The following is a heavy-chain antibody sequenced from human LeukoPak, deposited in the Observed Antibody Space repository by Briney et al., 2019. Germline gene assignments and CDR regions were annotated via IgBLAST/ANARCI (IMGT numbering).Heavy chain of an antibody. J-gene: IGHJ4*02. D-gene: IGHD6-13*01. CDR3: ARDRLYSSWYPWGEADY. CDR2: ISYDGSNK. Sequence: PGGSLRLSCAASGFTFSSYAMHWVRQAPGKGLEWVAVISYDGSNKYYADSVKGRFTISRDNSKNTLYLQMNSLRAEDTAVYYCARDRLYSSWYPWGEADYWGQGTLVTVSS. V-gene: IGHV3-30-3*01. CDR1: GFTFSSYA.